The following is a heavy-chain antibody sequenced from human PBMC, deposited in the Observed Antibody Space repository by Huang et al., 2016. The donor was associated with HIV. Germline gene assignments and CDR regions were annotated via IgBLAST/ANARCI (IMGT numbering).Heavy chain of an antibody. V-gene: IGHV1-2*02. CDR1: GYTFTGYY. CDR2: IDPNSGGT. J-gene: IGHJ6*02. CDR3: ARDYGDDFWSDSFYYYYGMDV. Sequence: QVQLVQSGAEVKKPGASVKVSCKASGYTFTGYYVHWVRQAPGLGREWMGWIDPNSGGTSEAQKFKCRATMTRDASISTAYMELSMLRSDDTAVYYCARDYGDDFWSDSFYYYYGMDVWGQGTTVTVSS. D-gene: IGHD3-3*01.